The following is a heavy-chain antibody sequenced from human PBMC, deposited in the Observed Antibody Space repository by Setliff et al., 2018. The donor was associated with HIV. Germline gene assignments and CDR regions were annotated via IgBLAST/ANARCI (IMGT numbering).Heavy chain of an antibody. CDR1: GYSIASDYY. Sequence: SETLSLTCDVLGYSIASDYYWSWIRQSPEKGLEWIASIWHSGTTYYNPSLGNRVTISVDTSKNQFSLKVTSVTAADTGVYYCARDGATSNWDKKVLDAWGQGTRV. CDR2: IWHSGTT. CDR3: ARDGATSNWDKKVLDA. D-gene: IGHD2-2*01. V-gene: IGHV4-38-2*02. J-gene: IGHJ5*02.